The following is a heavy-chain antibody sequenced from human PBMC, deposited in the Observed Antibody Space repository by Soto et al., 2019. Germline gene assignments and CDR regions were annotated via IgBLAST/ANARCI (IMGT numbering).Heavy chain of an antibody. CDR3: ASREYDSSGYYSGYDAFDI. J-gene: IGHJ3*02. D-gene: IGHD3-22*01. CDR1: GYSFTSYW. CDR2: IDPSDSYT. V-gene: IGHV5-10-1*01. Sequence: PGESLKISCKGSGYSFTSYWISWVRQMPGKGLDWMGRIDPSDSYTNYSPSFQGHVTISAXXXIXXXYXQXXXLKASDTAMYYCASREYDSSGYYSGYDAFDIWGQGTMVTV.